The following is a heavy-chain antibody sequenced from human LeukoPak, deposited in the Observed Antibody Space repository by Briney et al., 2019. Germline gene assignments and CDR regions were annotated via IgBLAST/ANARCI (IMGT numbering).Heavy chain of an antibody. J-gene: IGHJ4*02. Sequence: GGSLRLSCAASGFTFSSYGMLWVRQAPGKGLEWVAVRWYDGSNKYYADSVKGRFTISRDNSKNTLYLQMNSLRAEDTAVYYCARENSSSSLDYWGQGTLVTVSS. CDR2: RWYDGSNK. CDR3: ARENSSSSLDY. CDR1: GFTFSSYG. D-gene: IGHD6-6*01. V-gene: IGHV3-33*01.